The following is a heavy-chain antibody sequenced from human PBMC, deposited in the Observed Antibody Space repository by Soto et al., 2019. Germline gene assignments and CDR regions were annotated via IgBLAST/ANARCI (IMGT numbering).Heavy chain of an antibody. CDR2: ISGSGGST. J-gene: IGHJ4*02. CDR3: AKVVTIYCSSTSCYLDY. Sequence: EVQLLESGGGLVQPGGSLRLSCAASGFTFSSYAMSWVRQAPGKGLEWVSAISGSGGSTYYADSVKGRFTISRDNSKNTLYLQMNSLRAEDTAVYYCAKVVTIYCSSTSCYLDYWGQGTLVTVSS. V-gene: IGHV3-23*01. CDR1: GFTFSSYA. D-gene: IGHD2-2*01.